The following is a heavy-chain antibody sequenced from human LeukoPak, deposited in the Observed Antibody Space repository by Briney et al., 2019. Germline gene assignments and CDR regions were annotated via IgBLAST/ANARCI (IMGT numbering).Heavy chain of an antibody. V-gene: IGHV3-48*01. Sequence: GGSLRLSCAASGFTFDDYAMHWVRQAPGKGLEWLSYISGSSSAIYYADSVKGRFTISRDNAKNSLYLQMNSLRAEDTAVYYCARIGNFDYWGQGTLVTVSS. CDR2: ISGSSSAI. CDR3: ARIGNFDY. CDR1: GFTFDDYA. J-gene: IGHJ4*02. D-gene: IGHD3-10*01.